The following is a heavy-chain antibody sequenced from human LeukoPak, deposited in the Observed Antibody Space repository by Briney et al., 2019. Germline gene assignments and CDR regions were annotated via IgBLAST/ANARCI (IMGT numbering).Heavy chain of an antibody. D-gene: IGHD1-26*01. CDR3: ARVGGGSYHFGDY. CDR2: FDPEDGET. Sequence: ASVKVSCKVSGYTLTELSMHWVRQAPGKGLEWMGGFDPEDGETIYAQKFQGRVTMTEDTSTDTAYMELRSLRSDDTAVYYCARVGGGSYHFGDYWGQGTLVTVSS. CDR1: GYTLTELS. J-gene: IGHJ4*02. V-gene: IGHV1-24*01.